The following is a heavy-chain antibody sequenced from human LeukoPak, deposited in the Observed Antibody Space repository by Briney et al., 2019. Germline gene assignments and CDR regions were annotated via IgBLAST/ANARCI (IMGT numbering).Heavy chain of an antibody. D-gene: IGHD6-19*01. V-gene: IGHV3-48*03. CDR1: GFTFIHHD. Sequence: PGGSLRLSCAASGFTFIHHDMNWVRQAPGKGLEWVSYISSSGSTIYYADSVKGRFTISRDNAKNTLYLQMNSLRAEETAVYYCALCLLGGWTFYWGQGTLVTVSS. J-gene: IGHJ4*02. CDR2: ISSSGSTI. CDR3: ALCLLGGWTFY.